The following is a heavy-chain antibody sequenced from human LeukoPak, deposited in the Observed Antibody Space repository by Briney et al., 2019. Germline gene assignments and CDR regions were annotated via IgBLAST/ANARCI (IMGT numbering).Heavy chain of an antibody. Sequence: GGSLRLSCAASGFTFNIYTMTWVRQAPGKGLGWVSSIGSSSGYIYYADSVKGRFTISRDNDNNSVYLQMNSRRAEDTAVYYCARDCSSSAFDIWGQGTMVTVSS. J-gene: IGHJ3*02. CDR1: GFTFNIYT. CDR2: IGSSSGYI. V-gene: IGHV3-21*01. D-gene: IGHD2-15*01. CDR3: ARDCSSSAFDI.